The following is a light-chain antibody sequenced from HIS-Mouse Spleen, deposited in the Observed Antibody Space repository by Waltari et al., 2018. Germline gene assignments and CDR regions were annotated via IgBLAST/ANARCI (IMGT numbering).Light chain of an antibody. CDR2: EVS. CDR1: SSDVGGYNY. V-gene: IGLV2-14*01. Sequence: QSALTQPASVSGSPGQSITISCTRTSSDVGGYNYVSWYQQHPGKAPKLMIYEVSNRPSGVSTRFSGAKSGNTASLTISGLQAEDEADYYCSSYTSSSTLVFGGGTKLTVL. CDR3: SSYTSSSTLV. J-gene: IGLJ2*01.